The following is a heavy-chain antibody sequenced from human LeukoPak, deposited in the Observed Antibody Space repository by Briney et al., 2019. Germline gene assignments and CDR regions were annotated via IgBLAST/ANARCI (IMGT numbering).Heavy chain of an antibody. CDR1: GFTFRSYS. CDR2: ISSNGTYI. V-gene: IGHV3-21*01. J-gene: IGHJ4*02. CDR3: ARGGRYCSGGSCYYFDY. Sequence: GGSLRLSCAASGFTFRSYSMTWVRQTPGKGLEWVSSISSNGTYIYYADSLKGRFTISRDNAKNSLYLQVNSLRAEDTAVYYCARGGRYCSGGSCYYFDYWGQGTLVTVSS. D-gene: IGHD2-15*01.